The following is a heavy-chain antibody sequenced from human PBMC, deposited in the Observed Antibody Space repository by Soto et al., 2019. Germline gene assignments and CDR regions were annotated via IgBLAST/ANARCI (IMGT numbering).Heavy chain of an antibody. CDR3: AREETAWPLAYGLDV. CDR1: GFTFSNYY. CDR2: IRSGRDT. D-gene: IGHD2-21*02. J-gene: IGHJ6*02. V-gene: IGHV3-21*01. Sequence: KPGGSLRLSCAVSGFTFSNYYIHWVRQAPGKGLEWVSSIRSGRDTFYADSVKGRFSISRDDATSSVSLQMNSLRGEDTAVYFCAREETAWPLAYGLDVWGQGTTVTVSS.